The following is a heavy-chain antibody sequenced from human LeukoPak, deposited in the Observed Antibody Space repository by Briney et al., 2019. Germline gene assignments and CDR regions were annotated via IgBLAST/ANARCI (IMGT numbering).Heavy chain of an antibody. J-gene: IGHJ4*02. D-gene: IGHD3-16*01. CDR2: FDPEDGET. Sequence: GASVKASCKVSGYTLTELSMHWVRQAPGKGLEWMGGFDPEDGETIYAQKFQGRVTMTEDTSTDTAYMELSSLRSEDTAVYYCATDLMDPTPRGVMYYWGQGTLVTVSS. CDR1: GYTLTELS. CDR3: ATDLMDPTPRGVMYY. V-gene: IGHV1-24*01.